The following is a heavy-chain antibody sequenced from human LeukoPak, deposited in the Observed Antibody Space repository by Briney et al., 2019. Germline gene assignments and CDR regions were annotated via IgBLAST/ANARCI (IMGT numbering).Heavy chain of an antibody. CDR1: GFTFSSYA. Sequence: PGGSLRLSCAASGFTFSSYAMSWVRQAPGKGLEWVSAISGSGGSTYYADSVKGRFTISRDNSKNTLYLQMNSLRAEDTAVYYCARDRPSVAGTLYYGMDVWGQGTTVTVSS. CDR2: ISGSGGST. J-gene: IGHJ6*02. V-gene: IGHV3-23*01. CDR3: ARDRPSVAGTLYYGMDV. D-gene: IGHD6-19*01.